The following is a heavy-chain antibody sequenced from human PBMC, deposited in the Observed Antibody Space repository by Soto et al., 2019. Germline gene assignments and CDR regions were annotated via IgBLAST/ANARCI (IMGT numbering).Heavy chain of an antibody. CDR1: GGSSSSTSYY. D-gene: IGHD3-10*01. CDR2: IYYSGST. CDR3: ARQTSTYYYGSDYAFDI. Sequence: PSETLSLTCTVSGGSSSSTSYYWGWIRQPPGKGLEWIGYIYYSGSTNYNPSLKSRVTISVDTSKNQFSLKLSSVTAADTAVYYCARQTSTYYYGSDYAFDIWGQGTMVTVSS. V-gene: IGHV4-61*05. J-gene: IGHJ3*02.